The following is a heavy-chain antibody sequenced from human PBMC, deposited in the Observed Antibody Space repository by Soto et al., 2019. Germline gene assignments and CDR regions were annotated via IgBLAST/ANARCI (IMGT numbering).Heavy chain of an antibody. V-gene: IGHV3-74*01. J-gene: IGHJ4*01. D-gene: IGHD6-6*01. CDR3: AGGSYGSSGAEKGHGF. Sequence: PGGSLRLSCAASGFTFSSYWMHWVRQAPGKGLVWVSRINSDGSSISYADSVKGRFTISRDNAKNTLDLQMNSLRADDTAVYYWAGGSYGSSGAEKGHGFGGQGPLVTVP. CDR1: GFTFSSYW. CDR2: INSDGSSI.